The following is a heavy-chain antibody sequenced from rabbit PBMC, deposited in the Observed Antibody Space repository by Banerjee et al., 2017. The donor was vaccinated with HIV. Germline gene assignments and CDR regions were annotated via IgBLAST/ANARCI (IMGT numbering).Heavy chain of an antibody. J-gene: IGHJ4*01. CDR2: IYTGSSGYT. Sequence: QEQLVESGGGLVTLGGSLKLSCKASGIDFSSYGISWVRQAPGKGLEWIGCIYTGSSGYTYYARWAKGRFTISKTSPTTVTLQMTSLTAADTATYFCARAYGNSAGASDFNLWGPGTLVTVS. D-gene: IGHD2-1*01. CDR1: GIDFSSYG. CDR3: ARAYGNSAGASDFNL. V-gene: IGHV1S45*01.